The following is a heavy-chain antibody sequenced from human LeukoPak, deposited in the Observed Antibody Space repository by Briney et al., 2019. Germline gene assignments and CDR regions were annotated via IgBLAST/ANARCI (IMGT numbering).Heavy chain of an antibody. CDR2: FDPEDGET. D-gene: IGHD5-24*01. CDR1: GYTLTELS. J-gene: IGHJ6*03. CDR3: AAGLHLYYYYYYMDV. V-gene: IGHV1-24*01. Sequence: ASVKVSCKVSGYTLTELSMHWVRQAPGKGLEWMGGFDPEDGETIYARKFQGRATMTEATSTDTAYMEPSSLRSEDTAVYYCAAGLHLYYYYYYMDVWGKGTTVTVSS.